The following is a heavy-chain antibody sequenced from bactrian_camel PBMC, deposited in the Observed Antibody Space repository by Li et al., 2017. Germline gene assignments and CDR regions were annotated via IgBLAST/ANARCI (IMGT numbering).Heavy chain of an antibody. D-gene: IGHD4*01. Sequence: VQLVESGGGSVQAGGSLRLSCAASGRTYSNWCMGWFRQAPGKGLEWVSSINSNGGSTFYAESVKGRFTISRGNAKNTLDLQMNSLKPEDTATYYCAAANLMPCTIATMSNPRYWGQGTQVTVS. CDR3: AAANLMPCTIATMSNPRY. CDR2: INSNGGST. J-gene: IGHJ4*01. CDR1: GRTYSNWC. V-gene: IGHV3S40*01.